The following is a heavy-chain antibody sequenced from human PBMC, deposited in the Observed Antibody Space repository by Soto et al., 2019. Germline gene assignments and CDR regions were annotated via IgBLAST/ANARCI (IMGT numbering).Heavy chain of an antibody. V-gene: IGHV5-51*01. J-gene: IGHJ6*02. D-gene: IGHD3-3*01. CDR2: IYPGDSDT. CDR3: ARQLGDFWSGYYPLNYGMEV. Sequence: PGESLKISCRGLGYSFASYWIGWVRQMPGKGLEWMGIIYPGDSDTRYSPSFQGQVTISADKSISTAYLQWSSLKASDTAMYYCARQLGDFWSGYYPLNYGMEVWGQGTTVTVSS. CDR1: GYSFASYW.